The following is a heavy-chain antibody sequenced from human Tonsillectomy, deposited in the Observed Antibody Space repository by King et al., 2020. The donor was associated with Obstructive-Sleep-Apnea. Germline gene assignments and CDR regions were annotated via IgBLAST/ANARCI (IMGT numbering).Heavy chain of an antibody. Sequence: VQLVESGGGLVKPGGSLRLSCAASGFTFSDYYMSWIRQAPGKGLEWVSYISSSSSYTNYADYVKGRCTISRDNAKNSLYLQMNSLRAEDTAVYYCASLNVRYYFDYWGQGTLVTVSS. CDR1: GFTFSDYY. J-gene: IGHJ4*02. CDR2: ISSSSSYT. V-gene: IGHV3-11*06. CDR3: ASLNVRYYFDY.